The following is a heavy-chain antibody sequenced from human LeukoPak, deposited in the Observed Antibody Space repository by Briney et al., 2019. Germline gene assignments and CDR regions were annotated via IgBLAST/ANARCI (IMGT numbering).Heavy chain of an antibody. CDR2: INPSGGST. V-gene: IGHV1-46*01. Sequence: GASVKVSCKASGYTFTSYYMHWVRQAPGQGLEWMGIINPSGGSTSYAQKFQGRVTMTRDTSTSTVYMELSSLRSEDMAVYYCARDREEQQLMNWFDPWGQGTLVTVSS. J-gene: IGHJ5*02. D-gene: IGHD6-13*01. CDR1: GYTFTSYY. CDR3: ARDREEQQLMNWFDP.